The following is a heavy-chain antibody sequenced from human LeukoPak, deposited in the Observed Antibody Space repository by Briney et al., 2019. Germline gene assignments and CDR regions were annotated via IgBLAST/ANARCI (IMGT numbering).Heavy chain of an antibody. CDR2: INHSGST. D-gene: IGHD6-6*01. V-gene: IGHV4-34*01. J-gene: IGHJ5*02. Sequence: TSETLSLTCAVYGESFSGYYWSWIRQPPGKGLEWIGEINHSGSTNYNPSLKSRVTISVDTSKNQFSLKLSSVTAADTAVYYCARAPGYSSSSGGLDPWGQGTLVTVSS. CDR1: GESFSGYY. CDR3: ARAPGYSSSSGGLDP.